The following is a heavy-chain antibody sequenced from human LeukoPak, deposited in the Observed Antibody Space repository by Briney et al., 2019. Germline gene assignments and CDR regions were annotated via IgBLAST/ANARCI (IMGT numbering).Heavy chain of an antibody. J-gene: IGHJ4*02. D-gene: IGHD5-18*01. CDR1: GFTFSSYA. CDR2: ISSDGSNN. Sequence: GGSLRLSCAASGFTFSSYAMHRVRQAPGKGLEWVAVISSDGSNNYYADSVKGRFTISRDNSKNTLYLQMNSLRAEDTAVYYCARALPGYSYGIDYWGQGTLVTVSS. V-gene: IGHV3-30*04. CDR3: ARALPGYSYGIDY.